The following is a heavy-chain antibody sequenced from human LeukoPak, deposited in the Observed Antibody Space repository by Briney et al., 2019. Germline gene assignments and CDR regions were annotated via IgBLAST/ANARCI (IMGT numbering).Heavy chain of an antibody. V-gene: IGHV4-39*01. D-gene: IGHD1-26*01. CDR3: ARHPSGSSFDY. CDR1: GGSIRSSSYY. Sequence: PSKTLSLTCSVSGGSIRSSSYYWGWIRQPPGKGLEWIGTIHYTGSTYYTPSLKSRVTVSVDTSNNQFSLKVSSVTAADTAVYYCARHPSGSSFDYWGQGTLVAVSS. J-gene: IGHJ4*02. CDR2: IHYTGST.